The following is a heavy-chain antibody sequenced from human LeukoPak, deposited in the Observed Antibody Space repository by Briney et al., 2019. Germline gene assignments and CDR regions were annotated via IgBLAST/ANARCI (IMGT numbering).Heavy chain of an antibody. CDR3: ATSGNVSVGLRGFDY. D-gene: IGHD3-10*01. CDR2: IYSGGST. Sequence: GGSLRLSCAASGFAVTSNYLSWVRQAPGKGLEWVSVIYSGGSTSLADSVRGRLTVSRDKSKNTLYLQMNSLRVEDTAVYYCATSGNVSVGLRGFDYWGQGTLLIVSS. V-gene: IGHV3-66*01. CDR1: GFAVTSNY. J-gene: IGHJ4*02.